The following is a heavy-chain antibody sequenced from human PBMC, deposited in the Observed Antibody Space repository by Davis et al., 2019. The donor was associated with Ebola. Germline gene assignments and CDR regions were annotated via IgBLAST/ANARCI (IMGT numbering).Heavy chain of an antibody. CDR2: ISSNDEK. CDR1: GFSLSNARMG. J-gene: IGHJ5*02. CDR3: ARISNYWCSGGSCYSAYWFDP. D-gene: IGHD2-15*01. V-gene: IGHV2-26*01. Sequence: SGPTLVKPTETLTLTCTVSGFSLSNARMGVSWIRQPPGKALAWLAHISSNDEKSYSTSLKSRLTISKDTSKSQVVLTMTNMDPVDTATYYCARISNYWCSGGSCYSAYWFDPWGQGTLVTVSS.